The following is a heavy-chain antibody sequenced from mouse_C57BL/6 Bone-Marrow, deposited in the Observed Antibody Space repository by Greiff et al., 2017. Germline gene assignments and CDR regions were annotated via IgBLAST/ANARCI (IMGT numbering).Heavy chain of an antibody. Sequence: EVQLQQSGPELVKPGASVKISCKASGYTFTDYYMNWVKQSHGKSLEWIGDINPNNGGTSYNQKFKGKATLTVDKSSSTAYMELRSLTSEDSAVYYCARYYYDYGGEYWGQGTTLTVSS. CDR3: ARYYYDYGGEY. CDR1: GYTFTDYY. CDR2: INPNNGGT. V-gene: IGHV1-26*01. D-gene: IGHD2-4*01. J-gene: IGHJ2*01.